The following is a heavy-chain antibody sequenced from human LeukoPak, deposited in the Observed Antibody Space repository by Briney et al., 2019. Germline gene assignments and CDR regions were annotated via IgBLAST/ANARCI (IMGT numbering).Heavy chain of an antibody. CDR3: ARQKILDDNYDSSGYYVDQ. J-gene: IGHJ4*02. CDR1: NASIISSSYY. V-gene: IGHV4-39*01. D-gene: IGHD3-22*01. Sequence: SETLSLTCSVSNASIISSSYYWGWIRQPPGKGLEWIGSIYYRGRTYYNPSLKIRVTISADTSKNQFSLNLNSVTASDTAVYYCARQKILDDNYDSSGYYVDQWGQGSLVTVSS. CDR2: IYYRGRT.